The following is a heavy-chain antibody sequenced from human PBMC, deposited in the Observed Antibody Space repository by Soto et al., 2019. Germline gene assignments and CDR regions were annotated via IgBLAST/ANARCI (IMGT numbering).Heavy chain of an antibody. CDR2: IVPIFGTA. Sequence: SVEASCKASGGTFSRYALRWVRQAPGQGPEWMGGIVPIFGTANYAQKFQGRVTITADESTSTAYMELSSLRSEDTAVYYCARGVYYDSRGYYFFFWGQGTLVTVSS. D-gene: IGHD3-22*01. CDR3: ARGVYYDSRGYYFFF. CDR1: GGTFSRYA. J-gene: IGHJ4*02. V-gene: IGHV1-69*13.